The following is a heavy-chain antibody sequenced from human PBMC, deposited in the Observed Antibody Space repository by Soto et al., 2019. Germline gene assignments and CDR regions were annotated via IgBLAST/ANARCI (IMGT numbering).Heavy chain of an antibody. CDR3: AREREVVITDYYGMDV. J-gene: IGHJ6*02. CDR2: ISAYNGNT. D-gene: IGHD3-22*01. CDR1: GYTFTSYG. Sequence: ASVKVSCKASGYTFTSYGISWVRQAPGQGLEWMGWISAYNGNTNYARKLQGRVTMTTDTSTSTAYMELRSLRSDDTAVYYCAREREVVITDYYGMDVWGQGTTVTVSS. V-gene: IGHV1-18*01.